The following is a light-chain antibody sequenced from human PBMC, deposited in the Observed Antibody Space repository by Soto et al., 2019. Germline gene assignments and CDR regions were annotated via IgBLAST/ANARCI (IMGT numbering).Light chain of an antibody. CDR3: CSYAGTYSLV. CDR2: DVS. CDR1: SSDVGGYKY. J-gene: IGLJ2*01. V-gene: IGLV2-11*01. Sequence: QSALTQPRSVSGSPGQSVTISCTGTSSDVGGYKYVSWYQQHPGKAPKLIIYDVSQRPSGVPDRFSGSKSGNTASLTISGLQAEDEADYHCCSYAGTYSLVFGGGTKLTVL.